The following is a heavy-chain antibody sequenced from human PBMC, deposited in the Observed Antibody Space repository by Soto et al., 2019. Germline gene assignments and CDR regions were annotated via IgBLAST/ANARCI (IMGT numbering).Heavy chain of an antibody. D-gene: IGHD6-19*01. CDR2: ISAYNGNT. CDR3: ARIEAVAGTSVYYYGMDV. V-gene: IGHV1-18*01. CDR1: GYTFTSYG. Sequence: ASVKVSCKASGYTFTSYGISWVRQAPGQGLEWMGWISAYNGNTNYAQKLQGRVTMTTDTSTSTAYMELRSLRSDDTAVYYCARIEAVAGTSVYYYGMDVWGQGTTVTVS. J-gene: IGHJ6*02.